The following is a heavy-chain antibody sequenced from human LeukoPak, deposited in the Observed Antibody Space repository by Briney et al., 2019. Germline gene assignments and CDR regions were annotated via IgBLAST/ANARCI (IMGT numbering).Heavy chain of an antibody. CDR3: ASWNRRVVVVAATDDY. CDR1: GFTFSTYA. Sequence: GGSLRLSCAASGFTFSTYAMHWVRQAPGKGLEWVSYISSSGSTIYYADSVKGRFTISRDNAKNSLYLQMNSLRAEDTAVYYCASWNRRVVVVAATDDYWGQGTLVTVSS. V-gene: IGHV3-48*04. CDR2: ISSSGSTI. J-gene: IGHJ4*02. D-gene: IGHD2-15*01.